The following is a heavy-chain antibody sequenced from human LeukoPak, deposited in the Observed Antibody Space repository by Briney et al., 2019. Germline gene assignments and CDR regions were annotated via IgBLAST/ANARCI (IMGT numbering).Heavy chain of an antibody. J-gene: IGHJ4*02. Sequence: PSETLSLTCTVSGGSISSYYWSWIRQPPGRGLEWIGYIYYSGSTNYNPSLKSRVTISVDTSKNQFSLKLSSVTAADTAVYYCARQGGLGGYYHFDYWGQGTLVTVSS. D-gene: IGHD3-22*01. V-gene: IGHV4-59*08. CDR2: IYYSGST. CDR3: ARQGGLGGYYHFDY. CDR1: GGSISSYY.